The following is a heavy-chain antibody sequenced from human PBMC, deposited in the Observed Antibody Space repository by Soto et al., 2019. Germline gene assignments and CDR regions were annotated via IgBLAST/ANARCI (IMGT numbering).Heavy chain of an antibody. CDR1: GGSISSGGYS. V-gene: IGHV4-30-2*05. CDR2: MYHSGST. D-gene: IGHD3-9*01. CDR3: ARVRYFDWLGYFDY. J-gene: IGHJ4*02. Sequence: SETLSLTCAVSGGSISSGGYSWSWIRQPPGKGLEWIGYMYHSGSTYYNPSLKSRVTISVDTSKNQFSLKLSSVTAADTAVYYCARVRYFDWLGYFDYWGQGTLVTVSS.